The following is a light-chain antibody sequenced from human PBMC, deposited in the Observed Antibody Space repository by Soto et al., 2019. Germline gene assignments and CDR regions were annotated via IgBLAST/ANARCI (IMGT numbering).Light chain of an antibody. CDR1: QSVSSN. CDR3: QPYNNWPRT. CDR2: GAS. Sequence: EIVMTQSPATLSVSPGERATLSCRASQSVSSNLAWYQQKPGQAPRLLLYGASTRATGIPARFSGSGSATEFTLTISSLQSEDFAVYYCQPYNNWPRTFGQGTKVEIK. J-gene: IGKJ1*01. V-gene: IGKV3-15*01.